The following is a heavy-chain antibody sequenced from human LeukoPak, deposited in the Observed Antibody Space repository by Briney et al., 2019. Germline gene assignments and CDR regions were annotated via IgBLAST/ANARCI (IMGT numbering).Heavy chain of an antibody. CDR3: ARDSTSYYDFWSGYCFDY. CDR2: ISSSSSYI. Sequence: PGGSLRLSCAASGFTFSSYSMNWVRQAPGKGLEWVSSISSSSSYIYYADSVKGRFTISRDNAKNSLYLQMNSLRAEDTAVYYCARDSTSYYDFWSGYCFDYWGQGTLVTASS. V-gene: IGHV3-21*01. D-gene: IGHD3-3*01. CDR1: GFTFSSYS. J-gene: IGHJ4*02.